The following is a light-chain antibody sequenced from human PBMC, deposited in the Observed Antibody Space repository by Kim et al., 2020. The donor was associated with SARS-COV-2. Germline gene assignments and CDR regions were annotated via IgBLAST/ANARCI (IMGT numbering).Light chain of an antibody. CDR3: SSYTTTSTLV. CDR2: DVT. V-gene: IGLV2-14*03. Sequence: GQSITISCTGTSSDVGGYNYVSWYEHHPGKAPKLLIYDVTKRPSGVSRRFSGSKSGNTASLTISGLQAEDEADYYCSSYTTTSTLVFGGGTQLTVL. CDR1: SSDVGGYNY. J-gene: IGLJ2*01.